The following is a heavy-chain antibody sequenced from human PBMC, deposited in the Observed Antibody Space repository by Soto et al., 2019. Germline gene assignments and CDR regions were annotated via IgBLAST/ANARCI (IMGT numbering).Heavy chain of an antibody. Sequence: SETLSLTCTVSGGSISSYYWSWIRQPPGEGLEWIGYIYYSGSTNYNPSLKSRVTISVDTSKNQFSLKLSSVTAADTAVYYCARDRGKGYYGSGSPPRWFDPWGQGTLVTVSS. J-gene: IGHJ5*02. CDR1: GGSISSYY. D-gene: IGHD3-10*01. CDR2: IYYSGST. V-gene: IGHV4-59*01. CDR3: ARDRGKGYYGSGSPPRWFDP.